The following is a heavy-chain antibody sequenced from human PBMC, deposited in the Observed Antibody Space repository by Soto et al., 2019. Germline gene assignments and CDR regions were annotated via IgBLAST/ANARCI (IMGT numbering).Heavy chain of an antibody. V-gene: IGHV4-4*07. Sequence: SETLSLTCTVSGGSISSYYWSWIRQPAGKGLEWIGRMYTSGTTNYNPSLKSRVTMSVDTSKNHFSLKLSSVTAADTAVYYCARDRTNYYYGMDVWGQGTTVTV. CDR2: MYTSGTT. D-gene: IGHD1-7*01. J-gene: IGHJ6*02. CDR1: GGSISSYY. CDR3: ARDRTNYYYGMDV.